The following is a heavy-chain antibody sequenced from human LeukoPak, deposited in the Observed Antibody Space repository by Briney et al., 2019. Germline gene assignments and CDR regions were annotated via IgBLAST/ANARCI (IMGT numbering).Heavy chain of an antibody. CDR2: IIPIFGTA. Sequence: SVKVSCKASGGTFSSYAISWVRQAPGQGLEWMGGIIPIFGTANYAQKFQGRVTITTDESTSTAYMELSSLTSEDTAVYYCATSLYYDFWSGYPYFDYWGQGTLVTVSS. D-gene: IGHD3-3*01. CDR1: GGTFSSYA. J-gene: IGHJ4*02. CDR3: ATSLYYDFWSGYPYFDY. V-gene: IGHV1-69*05.